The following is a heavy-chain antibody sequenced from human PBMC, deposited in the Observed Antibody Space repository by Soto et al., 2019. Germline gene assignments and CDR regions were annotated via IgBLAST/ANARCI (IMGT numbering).Heavy chain of an antibody. Sequence: GGSLRLSCAASGFTFSSYAMSWVRQAPGKGLEWVSAISGSGGSTYYADSVKGRFTISRDNAKNSLYLQMNSLRAEDTAVYYCARDSGTPFDYWGQGTLVTVSS. V-gene: IGHV3-23*01. D-gene: IGHD3-10*01. CDR3: ARDSGTPFDY. CDR1: GFTFSSYA. CDR2: ISGSGGST. J-gene: IGHJ4*02.